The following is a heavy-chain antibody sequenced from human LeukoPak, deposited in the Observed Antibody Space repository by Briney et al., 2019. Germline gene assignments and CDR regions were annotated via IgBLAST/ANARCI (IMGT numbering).Heavy chain of an antibody. CDR3: ARATWFGELTYWFDP. Sequence: ASVKVSCKASGYTFTSYGISWVRQAPGQGLEWMGWISAYNGNTNYAQKLQGRVTMTTDTSTSTAYMELRSLRSDDTAVYYCARATWFGELTYWFDPWGQGTLVTVSS. D-gene: IGHD3-10*01. J-gene: IGHJ5*02. V-gene: IGHV1-18*01. CDR1: GYTFTSYG. CDR2: ISAYNGNT.